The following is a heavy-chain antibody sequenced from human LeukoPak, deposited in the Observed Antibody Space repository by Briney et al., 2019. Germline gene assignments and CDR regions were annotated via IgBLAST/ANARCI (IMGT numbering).Heavy chain of an antibody. J-gene: IGHJ4*02. Sequence: GGSLRLSCAASGFTFSSYAMHWVRQAPGKGLEWVAVISYDGSNKYYADSVKGRFTISRDNSKNTLYLQMNSLRAEDTAVYYCARQESSGFIDYWGQGTLVTVSS. CDR2: ISYDGSNK. CDR3: ARQESSGFIDY. V-gene: IGHV3-30*14. D-gene: IGHD3-22*01. CDR1: GFTFSSYA.